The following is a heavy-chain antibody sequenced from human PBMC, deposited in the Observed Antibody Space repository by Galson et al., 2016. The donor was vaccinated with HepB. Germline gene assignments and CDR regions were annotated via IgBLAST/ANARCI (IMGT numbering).Heavy chain of an antibody. J-gene: IGHJ5*02. V-gene: IGHV3-30*09. CDR3: ARDQGWEGGWFDP. CDR2: ISYDGSNR. Sequence: SLRLSCAGSGFTLNNYALNWVRQAPGKGLEWVALISYDGSNRYYGDPVRGRFAISRDTSKNTVYLQMNSLRPEDTAVYYCARDQGWEGGWFDPWGQGTLVTVSS. D-gene: IGHD1-26*01. CDR1: GFTLNNYA.